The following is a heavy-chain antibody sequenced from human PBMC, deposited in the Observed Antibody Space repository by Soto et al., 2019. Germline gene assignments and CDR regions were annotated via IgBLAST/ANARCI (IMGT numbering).Heavy chain of an antibody. V-gene: IGHV3-74*01. J-gene: IGHJ6*02. CDR3: VRGVRGYYAMDV. CDR1: GFTFSSYW. Sequence: EVQLVESGGGLVQPGGSLRLSCAASGFTFSSYWIHWVRQGPGKGLVWVSRIKGDGATTKYADSAKGRFTVSRDNAKNTVYLQMNSLTADDTALYYCVRGVRGYYAMDVWGQGTTVTVSS. CDR2: IKGDGATT. D-gene: IGHD3-16*01.